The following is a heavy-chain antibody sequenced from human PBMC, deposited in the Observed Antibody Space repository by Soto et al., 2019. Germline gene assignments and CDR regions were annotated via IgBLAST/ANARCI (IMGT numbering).Heavy chain of an antibody. J-gene: IGHJ5*02. Sequence: PSETLSLTCAVYGGSFSGYYWSWIRQPPGKGLEWIGRINHSGSTNYNPSLKSRVTISVDTSKNQFSLKLSSVTAADTAVYYCARGELVRGVIVAFNWFDPWGQGTLVTVSS. V-gene: IGHV4-34*01. CDR1: GGSFSGYY. CDR2: INHSGST. CDR3: ARGELVRGVIVAFNWFDP. D-gene: IGHD3-10*01.